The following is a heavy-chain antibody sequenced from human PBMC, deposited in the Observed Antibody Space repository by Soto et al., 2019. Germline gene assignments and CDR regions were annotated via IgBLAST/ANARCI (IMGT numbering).Heavy chain of an antibody. CDR3: ARHTISIAARRFDY. Sequence: QLQLQESGPGLVKPSETLSLTCTVSGGSISSSSYYWGWIRQPPGKGLEWIGSIYYSGSTYYNPSLKSRVTISVDTSKNQFSLKLSSVTAADTAVYYCARHTISIAARRFDYWGQGTLVTVSS. D-gene: IGHD6-6*01. CDR1: GGSISSSSYY. CDR2: IYYSGST. J-gene: IGHJ4*02. V-gene: IGHV4-39*01.